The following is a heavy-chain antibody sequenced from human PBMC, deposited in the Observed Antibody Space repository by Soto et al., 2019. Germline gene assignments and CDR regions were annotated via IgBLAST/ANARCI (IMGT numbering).Heavy chain of an antibody. J-gene: IGHJ4*02. V-gene: IGHV4-38-2*02. CDR2: IYHSGST. CDR3: AXDCRTYYYDSSGYYWIY. Sequence: SETLSLTCAVSGYSISSGYYWGWIRQPPGKGLEWIGSIYHSGSTYYNPSLKSRVTISVDTSKNQFSLKLSSVTAADTAVYYCAXDCRTYYYDSSGYYWIYWGQGTLVTVSS. D-gene: IGHD3-22*01. CDR1: GYSISSGYY.